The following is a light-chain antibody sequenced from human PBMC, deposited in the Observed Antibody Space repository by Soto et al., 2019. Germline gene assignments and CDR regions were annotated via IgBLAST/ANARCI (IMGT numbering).Light chain of an antibody. V-gene: IGKV1-5*01. CDR3: QQCFWHWT. Sequence: DIRVTQSSSTLAASFGDRVTITCRTSQYSVNWWAWYQQKPGKAPKLLIYDASTLQSGVPSRFSGSGSGTEYTLTISSLKPDDFATYYCQQCFWHWTFGQGTKVDIK. J-gene: IGKJ1*01. CDR2: DAS. CDR1: QYSVNW.